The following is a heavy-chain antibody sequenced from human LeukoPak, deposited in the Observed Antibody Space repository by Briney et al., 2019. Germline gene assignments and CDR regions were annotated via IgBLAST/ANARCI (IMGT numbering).Heavy chain of an antibody. CDR3: ARDPGNYGDYLGHDY. Sequence: SETLSLTCTVSGGSISSNTYYWGWIRQPPGKGLEWIGSIYYSGSTYYNPSLKSRVTISVDTSKNQFSLKLSSVTAADTAVYYCARDPGNYGDYLGHDYWGQGTLVTVSS. CDR2: IYYSGST. J-gene: IGHJ4*02. V-gene: IGHV4-39*07. CDR1: GGSISSNTYY. D-gene: IGHD4-17*01.